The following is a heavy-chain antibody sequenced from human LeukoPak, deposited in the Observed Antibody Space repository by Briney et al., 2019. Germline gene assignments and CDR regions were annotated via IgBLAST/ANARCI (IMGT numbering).Heavy chain of an antibody. CDR2: IKQDGSEK. CDR3: ARGGFDY. CDR1: GFIFSSHW. V-gene: IGHV3-7*01. Sequence: GGSLRLSCVASGFIFSSHWMSWVRQAPGKGLEWVANIKQDGSEKYYVDSVKGRLTISRDNTKNSLYLQMNSLRAEDTAVYYCARGGFDYWGQGTLVTVSS. J-gene: IGHJ4*02.